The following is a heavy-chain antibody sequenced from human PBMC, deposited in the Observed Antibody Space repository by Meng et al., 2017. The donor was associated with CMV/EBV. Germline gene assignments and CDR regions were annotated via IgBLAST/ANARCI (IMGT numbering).Heavy chain of an antibody. V-gene: IGHV3-64*02. Sequence: GGSLRLSCAGSGFTFSDYEMSWVRQAPGKGLEFVSLISSDGSNTYYRDSVKGRFTTSRDNSKNTVYLQMGSLRAEDTAVYYCARDGYSSSWYGPGYYYYYYGMDVWGQGTTVTVSS. CDR1: GFTFSDYE. D-gene: IGHD6-13*01. CDR2: ISSDGSNT. J-gene: IGHJ6*02. CDR3: ARDGYSSSWYGPGYYYYYYGMDV.